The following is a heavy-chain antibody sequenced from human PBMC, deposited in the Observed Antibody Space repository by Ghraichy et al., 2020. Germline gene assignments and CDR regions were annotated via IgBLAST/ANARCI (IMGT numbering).Heavy chain of an antibody. CDR2: ISTTGGT. D-gene: IGHD2-21*01. CDR3: ATCRYGGDCRGAFDI. Sequence: GGSLRLSCTASGFTFSNYDMHWVRQATGKGLEWVSAISTTGGTYYIGSVKGRFTISRENGKNSLFFQMNSLRDGDTAVYYCATCRYGGDCRGAFDIWGQGTMVTVSS. V-gene: IGHV3-13*04. CDR1: GFTFSNYD. J-gene: IGHJ3*02.